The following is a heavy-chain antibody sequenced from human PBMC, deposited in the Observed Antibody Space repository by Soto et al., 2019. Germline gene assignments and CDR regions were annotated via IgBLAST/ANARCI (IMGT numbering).Heavy chain of an antibody. CDR3: AREMVRGVGSDY. Sequence: QVQLVQSGAEVKKPGASVKVSCKASGYTFTSYGISWVRQAPGQGLEWMGWISTYNGNTKYAQQLKGRVTMTADTSTSSAYMELRSLRSDDTAVFCCAREMVRGVGSDYWGQGTLVTVSS. CDR1: GYTFTSYG. V-gene: IGHV1-18*01. D-gene: IGHD3-10*01. CDR2: ISTYNGNT. J-gene: IGHJ4*02.